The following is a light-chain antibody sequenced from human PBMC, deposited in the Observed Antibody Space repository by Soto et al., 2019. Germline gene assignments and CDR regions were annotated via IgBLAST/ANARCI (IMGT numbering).Light chain of an antibody. Sequence: QAVVTQEPSLTVSPGGTVTLTCGSSTGTVTSGHYAYWFQQKPGQAPRTLIYDTNNKHSWTPARFSGSLLGGKAALTLSGAQSEDEADYYCLLLYGNVRLFGGGTKVTVL. CDR3: LLLYGNVRL. J-gene: IGLJ2*01. CDR1: TGTVTSGHY. V-gene: IGLV7-46*01. CDR2: DTN.